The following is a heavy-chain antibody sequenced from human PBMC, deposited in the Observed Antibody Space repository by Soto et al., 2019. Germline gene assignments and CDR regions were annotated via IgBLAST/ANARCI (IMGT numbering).Heavy chain of an antibody. CDR1: GFSFSSYN. Sequence: GGSLRLSCAASGFSFSSYNMNWVRQAPGKGLEWVSSITSSSSHIYYADSVKGRFTISRDNAKNSLYLQMGSLRAEDTAVYYCARDVKATYYDYWSGWGYWGQGTQVTVSS. CDR3: ARDVKATYYDYWSGWGY. V-gene: IGHV3-21*01. D-gene: IGHD3-3*01. J-gene: IGHJ4*02. CDR2: ITSSSSHI.